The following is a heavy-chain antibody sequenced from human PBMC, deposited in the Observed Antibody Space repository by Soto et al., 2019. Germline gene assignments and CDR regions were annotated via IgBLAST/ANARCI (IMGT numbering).Heavy chain of an antibody. V-gene: IGHV4-39*01. Sequence: SDTLSLTCTVSGGFIISSSYYWGLIRQPPGKGLEWIGSIYYSGSTYYNPSLKSRVTISVDTSKNQFSLKLSSVTAADTAVYYCARRGSSSSWYFHYYGMDVWGQGTTVT. CDR3: ARRGSSSSWYFHYYGMDV. CDR1: GGFIISSSYY. J-gene: IGHJ6*02. D-gene: IGHD6-13*01. CDR2: IYYSGST.